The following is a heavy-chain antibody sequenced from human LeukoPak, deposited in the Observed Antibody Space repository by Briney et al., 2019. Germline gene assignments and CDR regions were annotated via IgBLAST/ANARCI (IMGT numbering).Heavy chain of an antibody. Sequence: GGSLRLSCAASGFTFSCYEMNWVRQAPGKGLEWVSYISSSGSTIYYADSVKGRFTISRDNAKNSLYLQMNSLRAEDTAVYYCASSAAAEAMVYWGQGTLVTVSS. CDR2: ISSSGSTI. V-gene: IGHV3-48*03. CDR1: GFTFSCYE. CDR3: ASSAAAEAMVY. J-gene: IGHJ4*02. D-gene: IGHD6-13*01.